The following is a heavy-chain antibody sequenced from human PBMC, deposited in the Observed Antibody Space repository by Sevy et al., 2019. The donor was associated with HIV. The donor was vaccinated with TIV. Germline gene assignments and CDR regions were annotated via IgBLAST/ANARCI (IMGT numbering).Heavy chain of an antibody. D-gene: IGHD2-2*02. V-gene: IGHV2-5*02. J-gene: IGHJ5*02. CDR3: EHGRRYCGYTTRYMAWFDP. CDR2: IYGDDHK. CDR1: GFSLSTSEVG. Sequence: SGPTLVKPTQTLTLTCTFSGFSLSTSEVGVGWIRQPPGKALEWLALIYGDDHKNNSPSLKSRLTITKDTSKNQVVLTMTNVDHVETATYYCEHGRRYCGYTTRYMAWFDPWGQGALVTVSS.